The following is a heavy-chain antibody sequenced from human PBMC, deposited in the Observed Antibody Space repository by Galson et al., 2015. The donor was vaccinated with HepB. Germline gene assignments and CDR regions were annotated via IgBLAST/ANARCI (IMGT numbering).Heavy chain of an antibody. CDR1: GYTLTELF. CDR2: FDPEDGET. V-gene: IGHV1-24*01. J-gene: IGHJ6*02. D-gene: IGHD6-13*01. CDR3: ATGKRYSSSWYISGYQYYGMDV. Sequence: QSGAEVKKPGESLKISCKVSGYTLTELFMHWVRQAPGKGLEWMGGFDPEDGETIYTQRFQGRVTMTEDTSTDTAYVELSSLRSEDTAVYYCATGKRYSSSWYISGYQYYGMDVWGQGTTVSVSS.